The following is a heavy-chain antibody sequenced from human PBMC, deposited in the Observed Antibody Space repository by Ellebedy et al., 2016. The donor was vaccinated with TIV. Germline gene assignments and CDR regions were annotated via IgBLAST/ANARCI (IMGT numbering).Heavy chain of an antibody. CDR3: TKDISLKVGAIPGAFDY. CDR2: LNWNSVSK. D-gene: IGHD1-26*01. J-gene: IGHJ4*02. CDR1: GFRLDDYA. Sequence: SLKISXVAPGFRLDDYAMHWVRQAPGKGLEWVAGLNWNSVSKGYGDSVKGRCTISRDNAKNTLYLEMKSLRGEDTAVYFCTKDISLKVGAIPGAFDYWGQGTLVTVSS. V-gene: IGHV3-9*01.